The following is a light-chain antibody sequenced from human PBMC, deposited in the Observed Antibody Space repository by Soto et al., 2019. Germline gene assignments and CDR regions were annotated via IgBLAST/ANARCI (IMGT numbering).Light chain of an antibody. Sequence: QSALTQPPSASGSPGQSVTISCTGTSSDVGVYNYVSWYQQHPGKAPKLMIYEVSKRPSGVPDRFSGSKSDNTASLTVSGLQAEDEADYYCSSYVGSNNLLFGGGTKVTVL. V-gene: IGLV2-8*01. CDR1: SSDVGVYNY. J-gene: IGLJ2*01. CDR3: SSYVGSNNLL. CDR2: EVS.